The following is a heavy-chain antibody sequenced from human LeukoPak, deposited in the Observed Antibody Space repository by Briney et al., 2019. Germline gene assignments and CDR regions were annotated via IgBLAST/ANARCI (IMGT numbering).Heavy chain of an antibody. CDR3: ARENYDILTLDY. Sequence: PGGSLRLSCAASGFTFSSYAMHWVRQAPGKGLEWVAVISYDGSNKYYPDSVKGRFTISRDNSKNTLYLQMNSLRAEDTAVYYCARENYDILTLDYWGQGTLVTVSS. J-gene: IGHJ4*02. D-gene: IGHD3-9*01. CDR1: GFTFSSYA. V-gene: IGHV3-30*04. CDR2: ISYDGSNK.